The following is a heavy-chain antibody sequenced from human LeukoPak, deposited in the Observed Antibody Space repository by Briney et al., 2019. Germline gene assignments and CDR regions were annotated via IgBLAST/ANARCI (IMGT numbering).Heavy chain of an antibody. CDR3: ARFHSGPSGWYVLWYFDL. D-gene: IGHD6-19*01. CDR1: GGSVTSFY. J-gene: IGHJ2*01. Sequence: PSETLSLTCTVPGGSVTSFYWSWIRQPPGKGLEWIGYIYNSENTKYNSSLESRVTMSVDTSKNQLFLKLSSVTAADTAVYYCARFHSGPSGWYVLWYFDLWGRGTLVTVSS. CDR2: IYNSENT. V-gene: IGHV4-4*09.